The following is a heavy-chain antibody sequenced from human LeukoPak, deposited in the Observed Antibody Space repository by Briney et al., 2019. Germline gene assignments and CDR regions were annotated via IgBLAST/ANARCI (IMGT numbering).Heavy chain of an antibody. CDR1: GYTFTSYY. CDR2: INPSGGST. V-gene: IGHV1-46*01. J-gene: IGHJ4*02. Sequence: GASVKVSCKASGYTFTSYYMHWVRQAPGQGLEWMGIINPSGGSTSYAQKFQGRVTMTRDTSTSTVYMELSSLRSEDTAVYYCARDRGNRRYCSGGSCSYFDYWGQGTLVTVSS. CDR3: ARDRGNRRYCSGGSCSYFDY. D-gene: IGHD2-15*01.